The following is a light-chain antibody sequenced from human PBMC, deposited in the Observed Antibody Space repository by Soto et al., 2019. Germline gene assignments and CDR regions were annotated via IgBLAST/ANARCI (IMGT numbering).Light chain of an antibody. J-gene: IGKJ4*01. CDR3: QQYGSSPPLS. CDR2: GAS. CDR1: QSVSSYY. Sequence: EIALTQSPGTLSLAPGERATLSCRASQSVSSYYLAWYQQKPGQPPRLLIYGASSRATGIPDRFSGSGSGTDFTLTISRLEPEDFAVYYCQQYGSSPPLSFGGGTKVEIK. V-gene: IGKV3-20*01.